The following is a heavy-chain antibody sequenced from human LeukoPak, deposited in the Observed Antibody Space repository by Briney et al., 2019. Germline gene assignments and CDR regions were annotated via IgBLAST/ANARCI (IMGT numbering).Heavy chain of an antibody. CDR3: VRGTFDWKGADF. CDR2: VSGDRRRT. D-gene: IGHD1-1*01. CDR1: GFTLSRYW. J-gene: IGHJ4*02. V-gene: IGHV3-7*01. Sequence: GGSLRLSCEVSGFTLSRYWMHWVRQAPGKGLECVAKVSGDRRRTDYAESANGRFAVSRDDARNSLHLDMSSLRADDTAMYYCVRGTFDWKGADFWGQGSLVTVSS.